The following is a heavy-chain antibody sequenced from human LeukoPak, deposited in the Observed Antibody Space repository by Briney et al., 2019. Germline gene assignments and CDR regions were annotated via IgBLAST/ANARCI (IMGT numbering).Heavy chain of an antibody. V-gene: IGHV1-69*01. CDR1: GGTFITYA. D-gene: IGHD3-3*01. Sequence: SVKVSCKASGGTFITYALGWVRQAPGQGLEWMGGIIPIFGTANYAQTFQDRVTLTADESTNTAYMELSSLRSEDTAVYYCARGNEYDFWSGYVHYYYYMDVWGKGTTVTVSS. J-gene: IGHJ6*03. CDR2: IIPIFGTA. CDR3: ARGNEYDFWSGYVHYYYYMDV.